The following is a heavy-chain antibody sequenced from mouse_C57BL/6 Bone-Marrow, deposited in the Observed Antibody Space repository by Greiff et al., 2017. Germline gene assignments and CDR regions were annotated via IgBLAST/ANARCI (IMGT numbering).Heavy chain of an antibody. V-gene: IGHV14-1*01. J-gene: IGHJ1*03. CDR1: GFNIKDYY. CDR2: IDPEDGDT. Sequence: EVQLQQSGAGLVRPGASVKLSCTASGFNIKDYYMHWVKQRPEKGLEWIGRIDPEDGDTEYAPNFQSMGTMTADTSSNTAYLLLSSLTSEDTAVNYCTTTVIRDWYFDVWGTGTTVTVSS. D-gene: IGHD2-4*01. CDR3: TTTVIRDWYFDV.